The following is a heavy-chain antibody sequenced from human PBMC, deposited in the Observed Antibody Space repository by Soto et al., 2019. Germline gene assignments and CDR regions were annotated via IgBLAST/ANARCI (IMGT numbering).Heavy chain of an antibody. V-gene: IGHV2-5*01. D-gene: IGHD4-17*01. CDR2: IYWYDDQ. CDR3: AHRTTTVTWWFDP. J-gene: IGHJ5*02. Sequence: ITLKESGPTLVKPTQTLTLTCTFSGFSLTTSGVGVGWIRQPPGKALEWLALIYWYDDQRYRPSLNSRLTITNDTSKNHVVLTMTEMDPPDTSTYYCAHRTTTVTWWFDPWAQGTLVTVSS. CDR1: GFSLTTSGVG.